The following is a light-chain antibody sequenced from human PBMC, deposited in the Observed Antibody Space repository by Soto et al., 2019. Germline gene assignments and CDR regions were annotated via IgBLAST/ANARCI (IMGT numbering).Light chain of an antibody. Sequence: TQSPATLTVSPGERVTLSCRASRSVASNLAWYQQKPGQAPRLLIYGTSTRATGIPSRFSGSGSGTEFTLTISSLQSEDFAVYFCQQYNAWPPPFTFGPGTKVEVK. J-gene: IGKJ3*01. CDR3: QQYNAWPPPFT. CDR2: GTS. V-gene: IGKV3-15*01. CDR1: RSVASN.